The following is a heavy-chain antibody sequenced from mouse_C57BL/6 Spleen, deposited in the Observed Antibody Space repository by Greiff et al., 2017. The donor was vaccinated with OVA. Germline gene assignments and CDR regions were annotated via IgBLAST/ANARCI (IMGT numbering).Heavy chain of an antibody. J-gene: IGHJ4*01. Sequence: QVQLMESGPELVKPGASVKLSCTASGFAFSSSGMHWVQQRPGKGLEWIGRINPGGGDTYYNGKVKGRVTLTADKSSSTAYMQLSSLRSEDSAVYVCARDDLLRASMDYWGQGTSVTVSA. D-gene: IGHD1-1*01. V-gene: IGHV1-82*01. CDR3: ARDDLLRASMDY. CDR1: GFAFSSSG. CDR2: INPGGGDT.